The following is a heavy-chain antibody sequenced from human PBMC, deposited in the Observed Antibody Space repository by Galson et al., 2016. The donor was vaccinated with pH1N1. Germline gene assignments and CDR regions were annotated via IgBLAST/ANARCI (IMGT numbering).Heavy chain of an antibody. V-gene: IGHV6-1*01. Sequence: CAISGDSVSSNSAAWNWIRRSPSRGLEWLGRTYYRSKWYNDYAVSMKSRITINQDTSKNQFSLQPNSVTPEDTAVYYCARDGIAAAGIRRDQYYFDYWGQGTLVTVSS. CDR2: TYYRSKWYN. CDR3: ARDGIAAAGIRRDQYYFDY. CDR1: GDSVSSNSAA. J-gene: IGHJ4*02. D-gene: IGHD6-13*01.